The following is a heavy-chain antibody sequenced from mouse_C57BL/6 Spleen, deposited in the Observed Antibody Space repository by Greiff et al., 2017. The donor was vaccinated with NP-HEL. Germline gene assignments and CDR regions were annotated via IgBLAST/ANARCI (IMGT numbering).Heavy chain of an antibody. CDR1: GYSFTGYY. D-gene: IGHD2-4*01. CDR3: ARGEDYDADWYFDV. Sequence: EVKLQESGPELVKPGASVKISCKASGYSFTGYYMNWVKQSPEKSLEWIGEINPSTGGTTYNQKFKAKATLTVDKSSSTAYMQLKSLTSEDSAVYYCARGEDYDADWYFDVWGTGTTVTVSS. J-gene: IGHJ1*03. CDR2: INPSTGGT. V-gene: IGHV1-42*01.